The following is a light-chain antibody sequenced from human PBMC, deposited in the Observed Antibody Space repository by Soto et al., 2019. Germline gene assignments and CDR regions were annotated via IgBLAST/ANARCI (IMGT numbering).Light chain of an antibody. J-gene: IGKJ1*01. CDR1: QGVTTN. CDR3: QQYGSSGT. V-gene: IGKV3-20*01. Sequence: EIVMTQSPFTLSVSPVERSTLSFRAGQGVTTNFAWYQQKSGQSPRLLIYDASNRATGIPDRFSGSGSGTDFTLTISRLEPEDFAVYYCQQYGSSGTFGQGTKVDIK. CDR2: DAS.